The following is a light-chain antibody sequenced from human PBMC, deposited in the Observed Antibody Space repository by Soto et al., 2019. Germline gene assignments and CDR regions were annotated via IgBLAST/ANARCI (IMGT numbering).Light chain of an antibody. J-gene: IGLJ2*01. V-gene: IGLV2-14*03. CDR3: SSFTSSSTYVI. CDR1: SSDVGGYKY. Sequence: QSALTQPASVSGSPGQSITISCTGTSSDVGGYKYVSWYQQHPGKAPKLMIYEVSNRPSGVSNRFSGSKSGNTASLTISGLQADDAADYYCSSFTSSSTYVIFGGGTKLTVL. CDR2: EVS.